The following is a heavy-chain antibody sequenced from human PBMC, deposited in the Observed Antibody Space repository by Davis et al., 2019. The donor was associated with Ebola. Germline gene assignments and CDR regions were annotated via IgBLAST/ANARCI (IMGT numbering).Heavy chain of an antibody. CDR2: ISYDGGYE. CDR3: AKDFDYGYYYYMDA. J-gene: IGHJ6*03. V-gene: IGHV3-30*18. CDR1: GFTFSRFG. Sequence: GESLKISCVASGFTFSRFGVHWVRQPPGKGLEWLAVISYDGGYEEYADSVKGRFTISRDNSKTTLYLQMNSLRAEDTAVYYCAKDFDYGYYYYMDAWGKGTKVTVSS. D-gene: IGHD3-16*01.